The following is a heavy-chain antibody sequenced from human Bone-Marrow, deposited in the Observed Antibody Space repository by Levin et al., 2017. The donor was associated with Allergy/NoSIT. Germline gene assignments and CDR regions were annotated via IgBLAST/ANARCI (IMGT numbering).Heavy chain of an antibody. Sequence: KPSETLSLTCTVSGGSIEIYQWTWIRQAPGKGLEWIGFVSHTGNTNYNPSLKSRVIISLDTSKNEFSLKLSSVTAADTAVYYCASDIGFGYFDHWGQGALVTVSS. CDR2: VSHTGNT. J-gene: IGHJ4*02. D-gene: IGHD3-10*01. V-gene: IGHV4-59*01. CDR3: ASDIGFGYFDH. CDR1: GGSIEIYQ.